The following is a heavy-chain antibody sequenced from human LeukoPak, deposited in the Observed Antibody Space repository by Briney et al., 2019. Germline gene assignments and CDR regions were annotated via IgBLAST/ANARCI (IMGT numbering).Heavy chain of an antibody. D-gene: IGHD1-26*01. CDR3: ARHDMDVAGAGLDYFDY. Sequence: PSETLSLTCTVSAGSISRYYWGWIGHPPGKGLKWFGYIYYSGSTNYNPSLKSRVTISVDTPRNQFSLKLSSVTAADTAVYYCARHDMDVAGAGLDYFDYWGQGTLVTVSS. CDR1: AGSISRYY. CDR2: IYYSGST. J-gene: IGHJ4*02. V-gene: IGHV4-59*08.